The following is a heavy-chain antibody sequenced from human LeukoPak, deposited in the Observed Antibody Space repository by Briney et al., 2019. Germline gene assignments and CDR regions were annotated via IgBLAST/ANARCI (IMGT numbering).Heavy chain of an antibody. D-gene: IGHD3-3*02. V-gene: IGHV3-48*01. Sequence: GGFLRLSCAAYGFTFSTYSMNWVRQAPGKGLEWVSYITTINTAYYADSVKGRFTISRDNAKNLLYLQMNSLRAEDTAVYFCVRDHLWAFDYWGQGTLVTVSS. CDR2: ITTINTA. CDR1: GFTFSTYS. CDR3: VRDHLWAFDY. J-gene: IGHJ4*02.